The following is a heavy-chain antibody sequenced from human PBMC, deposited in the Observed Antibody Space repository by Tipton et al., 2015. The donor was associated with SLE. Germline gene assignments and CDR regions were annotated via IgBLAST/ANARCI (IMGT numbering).Heavy chain of an antibody. CDR3: ARVRFAGAGDYYYYMDV. D-gene: IGHD3-10*01. CDR2: INHRGST. Sequence: TLSLTCAVSGGSINSYNWWTWVRQPPGKGLEWIGEINHRGSTNYNSSLKSRATISVDTSKNQFSLKLSSVTAADTAVYYCARVRFAGAGDYYYYMDVWAKGTPVTVSS. J-gene: IGHJ6*03. CDR1: GGSINSYNW. V-gene: IGHV4-4*02.